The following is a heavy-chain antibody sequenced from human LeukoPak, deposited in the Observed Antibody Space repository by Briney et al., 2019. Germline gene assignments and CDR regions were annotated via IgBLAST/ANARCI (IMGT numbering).Heavy chain of an antibody. J-gene: IGHJ4*02. D-gene: IGHD3-22*01. Sequence: GASVKVSCKASGYTFTSYYMHWVRQTPEQGLEWMGIINPSGGSTSYAQKFQGRVTMTRDMSTSTVYMELSSLRSEDTAVYYCARDRYYYDSSGYTFDYWGQGTLVTVSS. CDR1: GYTFTSYY. CDR3: ARDRYYYDSSGYTFDY. V-gene: IGHV1-46*01. CDR2: INPSGGST.